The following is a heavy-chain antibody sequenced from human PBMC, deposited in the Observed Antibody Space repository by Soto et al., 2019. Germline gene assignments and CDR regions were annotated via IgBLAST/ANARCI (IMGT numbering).Heavy chain of an antibody. Sequence: PGGSLRLSCEASGFTFNNYAMNWVRQAPGKGLEWVSSVSRSGGSTDYADSVTGRFTISRDNSENTVSLQMNSLRVEDTAVYYCAKAGNYNDRSGYYYFDLWGQGMLVTAPQ. D-gene: IGHD3-22*01. V-gene: IGHV3-23*01. CDR1: GFTFNNYA. J-gene: IGHJ4*02. CDR3: AKAGNYNDRSGYYYFDL. CDR2: VSRSGGST.